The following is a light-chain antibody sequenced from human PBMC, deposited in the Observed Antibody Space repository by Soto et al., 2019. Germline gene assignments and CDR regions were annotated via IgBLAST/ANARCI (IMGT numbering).Light chain of an antibody. Sequence: EIVMTQSPATLSVSPGERATLSCRASQSVTSNLGRYQQKPGQAPRLRIHGASTRATGIPARFSGSGSGTEFTLAISSLQSEDFAVYYGQQYNNWPLTFGGGTKLQIK. V-gene: IGKV3-15*01. J-gene: IGKJ4*01. CDR3: QQYNNWPLT. CDR2: GAS. CDR1: QSVTSN.